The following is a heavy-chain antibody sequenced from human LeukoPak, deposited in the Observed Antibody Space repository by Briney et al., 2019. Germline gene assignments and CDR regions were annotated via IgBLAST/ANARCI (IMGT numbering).Heavy chain of an antibody. V-gene: IGHV3-11*01. Sequence: PGGSLRLSCAASGFAFGDYYMTWIRQAPGKGLEWVAYINGAGTTIYSADSVKGRFTISRDNAKYSLYLQMNSLRAEDTAVYYCARARGYCDSVLCYPFYFGLDVWGQGTTVTVSS. CDR1: GFAFGDYY. J-gene: IGHJ6*02. CDR3: ARARGYCDSVLCYPFYFGLDV. CDR2: INGAGTTI. D-gene: IGHD2/OR15-2a*01.